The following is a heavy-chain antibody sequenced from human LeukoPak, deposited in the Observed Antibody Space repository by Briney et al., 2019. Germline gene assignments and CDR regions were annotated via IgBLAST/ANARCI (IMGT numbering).Heavy chain of an antibody. J-gene: IGHJ4*02. CDR1: GFTFSSYS. CDR3: AREHDYYDSSGYSAFDY. CDR2: ISRSSSYI. V-gene: IGHV3-21*01. Sequence: GGSLRLSCAASGFTFSSYSMNWVRQAPGKGLEWVSSISRSSSYIYYADSVKGRFTISRDNAKNSLYLQMNSLRAEDTAVYYCAREHDYYDSSGYSAFDYWGQGTLVTVSS. D-gene: IGHD3-22*01.